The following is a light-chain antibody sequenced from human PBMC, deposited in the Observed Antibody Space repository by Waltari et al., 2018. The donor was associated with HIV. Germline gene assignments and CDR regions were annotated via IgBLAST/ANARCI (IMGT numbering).Light chain of an antibody. V-gene: IGKV3-15*01. CDR2: GAS. J-gene: IGKJ1*01. CDR3: QQYNGWPRT. Sequence: EIVMTQSPATLSVTPGERATLSCRASQSVGTNFGWYQKKPGQAPRLLIYGASTRAPGIPANFSGSGSGTEFSLTIGSLQPEDLAVYYCQQYNGWPRTFGQGTKVEIK. CDR1: QSVGTN.